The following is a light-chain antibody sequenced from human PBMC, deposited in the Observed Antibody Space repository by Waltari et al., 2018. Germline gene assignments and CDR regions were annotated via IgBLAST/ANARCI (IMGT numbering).Light chain of an antibody. CDR3: QHYVRLPVT. J-gene: IGKJ1*01. CDR1: QSVGRS. V-gene: IGKV3-20*01. Sequence: EIVLTQSPGTLSLSPGERATLSCWASQSVGRSLACYQQKRGQAPRLLICGASTRSSCIPDRFSGSGSGTDFSLTISRLEPEDFAVYYCQHYVRLPVTFGQGTKVEIK. CDR2: GAS.